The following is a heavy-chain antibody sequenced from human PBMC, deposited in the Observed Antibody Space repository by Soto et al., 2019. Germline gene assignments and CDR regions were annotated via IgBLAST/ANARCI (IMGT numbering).Heavy chain of an antibody. J-gene: IGHJ4*02. V-gene: IGHV4-61*01. CDR2: IYYSGST. CDR1: GGSVSSGSYY. Sequence: QVQLQESGPGLVKPSETLSLTCTVSGGSVSSGSYYWSWIRQPPGKGLEWIGYIYYSGSTNYNPSLKSRVTISVDTSKNQCSLKLSSVTAADTAVYYCARDGAGTTDYWGQGTLVTVSS. D-gene: IGHD1-1*01. CDR3: ARDGAGTTDY.